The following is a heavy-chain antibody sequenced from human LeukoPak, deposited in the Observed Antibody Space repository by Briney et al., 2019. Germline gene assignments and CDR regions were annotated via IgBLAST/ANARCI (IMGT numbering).Heavy chain of an antibody. CDR2: IIPILGIA. V-gene: IGHV1-69*04. D-gene: IGHD2-21*02. CDR1: GFTFSSYA. CDR3: ARVGYCGGDCYSY. J-gene: IGHJ4*02. Sequence: GGSLRLSCAASGFTFSSYAISWVRQAPGQGLGWMGRIIPILGIANYAQKFQGRVTITADKSTSTAYMELSSLRSEDTAVYHCARVGYCGGDCYSYWGQGTLVTVSS.